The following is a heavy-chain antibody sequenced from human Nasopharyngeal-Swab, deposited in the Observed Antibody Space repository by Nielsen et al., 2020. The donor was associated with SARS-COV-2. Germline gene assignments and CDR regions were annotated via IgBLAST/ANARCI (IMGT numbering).Heavy chain of an antibody. CDR1: GFSITYRF. D-gene: IGHD2-8*01. J-gene: IGHJ6*02. CDR3: ASGQCINGACNPTDGLDV. Sequence: SVKVSCKASGFSITYRFLHWIRQAPGQALEWMGWITPFNGNAKYAQKFQGRVSITRDGSRTTASLELRSLRPDDTAMYFCASGQCINGACNPTDGLDVGGQGTSVTVS. CDR2: ITPFNGNA. V-gene: IGHV1-45*02.